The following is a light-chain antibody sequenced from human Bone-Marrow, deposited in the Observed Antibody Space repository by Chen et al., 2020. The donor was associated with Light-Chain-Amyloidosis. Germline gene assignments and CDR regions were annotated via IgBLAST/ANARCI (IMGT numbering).Light chain of an antibody. J-gene: IGLJ2*01. CDR1: SSDIGHNKF. CDR2: DVK. Sequence: QSALTQPASVSGSPGQSITIPCTGTSSDIGHNKFVSWYQQRPGSGPKLLIFDVKNRPSEITVRVSGTKIDNTASLSISGLRAEGEGDYYGSRSTSNSPELFGGEAKVTVL. CDR3: SRSTSNSPEL. V-gene: IGLV2-14*03.